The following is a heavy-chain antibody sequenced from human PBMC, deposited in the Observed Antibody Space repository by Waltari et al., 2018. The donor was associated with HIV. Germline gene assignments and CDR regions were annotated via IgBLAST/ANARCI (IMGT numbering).Heavy chain of an antibody. J-gene: IGHJ6*02. Sequence: QVQLVQSGAEVKKPGASVKVSCKASGYQFICYGISWVRQTPVQGIERRGWSIAYNGNTNYEQKRQSSVTMTTATSTSTAYMELRSLRSDDTAVYYCAREMGDYGDTYYYYYSGMDVWGQGTTVTVSS. D-gene: IGHD4-17*01. CDR1: GYQFICYG. CDR3: AREMGDYGDTYYYYYSGMDV. CDR2: SIAYNGNT. V-gene: IGHV1-18*01.